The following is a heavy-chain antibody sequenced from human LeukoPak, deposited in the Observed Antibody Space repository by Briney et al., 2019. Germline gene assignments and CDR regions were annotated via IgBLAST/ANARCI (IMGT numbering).Heavy chain of an antibody. CDR2: INHNGNVN. V-gene: IGHV3-7*03. CDR3: ARGGSYLDY. D-gene: IGHD3-16*01. J-gene: IGHJ4*02. CDR1: GFTFSSYW. Sequence: GGSLRLSCAASGFTFSSYWMNWARQAPGKGLEWVASINHNGNVNYYVDSVKGRFTISRDNAKNTLYLQMNSLRAEDTAVYYCARGGSYLDYWGQGTLVTVSS.